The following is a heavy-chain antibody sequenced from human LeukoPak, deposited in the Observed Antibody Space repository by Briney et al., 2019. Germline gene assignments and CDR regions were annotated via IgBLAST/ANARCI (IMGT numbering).Heavy chain of an antibody. V-gene: IGHV1-2*02. CDR3: AVWVPAHVALDV. Sequence: ASVKVSCKASGYTFTDYYMNWVRQAPGQGLEWMGWINPNSGDTNSTQNLQGRITMYRDTSISTAYMELSRLRSDDTAVYYCAVWVPAHVALDVWGQGTMVTVSS. J-gene: IGHJ3*01. CDR2: INPNSGDT. CDR1: GYTFTDYY. D-gene: IGHD1-26*01.